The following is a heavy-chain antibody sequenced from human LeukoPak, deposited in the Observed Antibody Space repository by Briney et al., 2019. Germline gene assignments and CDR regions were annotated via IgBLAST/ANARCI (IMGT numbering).Heavy chain of an antibody. J-gene: IGHJ6*02. CDR2: ISGSGGST. D-gene: IGHD3-22*01. Sequence: GGSLRLSCAASGFTFSSYAMSWVRQAPGKGLEWVSAISGSGGSTYYADSVKGRFTISRDNSKNTLYLQMNSLRAEDTAVYYCASPTYSGYGQIYYYDSSAYPPDVWGQGTTVTVSS. CDR3: ASPTYSGYGQIYYYDSSAYPPDV. V-gene: IGHV3-23*01. CDR1: GFTFSSYA.